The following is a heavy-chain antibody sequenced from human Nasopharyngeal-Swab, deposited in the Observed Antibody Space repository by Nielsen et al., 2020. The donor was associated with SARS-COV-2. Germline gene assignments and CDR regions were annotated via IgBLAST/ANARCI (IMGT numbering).Heavy chain of an antibody. CDR3: ARDGNLRTVRYFDL. D-gene: IGHD4-17*01. CDR1: GFTFSAYD. J-gene: IGHJ2*01. CDR2: ISSTGSTI. Sequence: GGSLRLSCAASGFTFSAYDMNWVRQAPGKRLEWVSYISSTGSTINYADSVKGRVTISRDNAKNSLYLQMNSLRAEDTAVYYCARDGNLRTVRYFDLWGRGSLVTVSS. V-gene: IGHV3-48*03.